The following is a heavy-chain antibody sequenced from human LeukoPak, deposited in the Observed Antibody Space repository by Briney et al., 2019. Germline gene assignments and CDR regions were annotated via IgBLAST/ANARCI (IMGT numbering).Heavy chain of an antibody. CDR2: ISYDGSNR. J-gene: IGHJ4*02. Sequence: PGRSLRLSCAASGFTFSSYAMHWVRQAPGKGLEWVAVISYDGSNRYYADSVKGRFTISRDNSKNTLYLQMNSLRAEDTAVYYCARAESSYGLFDYWGQGTLVTVSS. CDR1: GFTFSSYA. CDR3: ARAESSYGLFDY. D-gene: IGHD5-12*01. V-gene: IGHV3-30*04.